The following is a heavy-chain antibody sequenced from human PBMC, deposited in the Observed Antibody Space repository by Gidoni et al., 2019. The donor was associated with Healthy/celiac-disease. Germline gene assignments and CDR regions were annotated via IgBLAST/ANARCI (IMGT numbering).Heavy chain of an antibody. J-gene: IGHJ3*02. CDR2: IYSGGST. CDR3: AREGDYGSGSYDAFDI. D-gene: IGHD3-10*01. V-gene: IGHV3-66*02. CDR1: GFNVSSNY. Sequence: EVQLVESGGGLVQPGGSLRLSWAASGFNVSSNYMSWVRQAPGKGLEWVSVIYSGGSTYYADSVKGRFTISRDNSKNTLYLQMNSLRAEDTAVYYCAREGDYGSGSYDAFDIWGQGTMVTVSS.